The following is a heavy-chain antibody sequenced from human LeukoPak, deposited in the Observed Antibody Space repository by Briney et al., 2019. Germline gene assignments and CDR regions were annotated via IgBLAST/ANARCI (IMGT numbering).Heavy chain of an antibody. CDR1: GYTFTSYD. CDR3: ARAYYDFWSGYQGLGSGVEL. Sequence: ASVKVSCKASGYTFTSYDINWVRQATGQGLEWMGWMNPNSGNTGYAQKFQGGVTMTRNTSISTAYMELSSLRSEDTAVYYCARAYYDFWSGYQGLGSGVELWGQGTLVTVSS. CDR2: MNPNSGNT. J-gene: IGHJ4*02. D-gene: IGHD3-3*01. V-gene: IGHV1-8*01.